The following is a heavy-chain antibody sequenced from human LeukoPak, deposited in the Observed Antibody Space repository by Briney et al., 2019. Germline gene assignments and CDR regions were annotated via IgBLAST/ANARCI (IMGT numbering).Heavy chain of an antibody. CDR1: GYTFTSYY. CDR3: ARAGYYYDSSGDFDY. V-gene: IGHV1-46*01. J-gene: IGHJ4*02. Sequence: GASVKVSCKASGYTFTSYYMHWVRQAPGQGLEWMGIINPSGGSTSYAQKFQGRVTMTRDTSTSTVYMELSSLGSEDTAVYYCARAGYYYDSSGDFDYWGQGTLVTVSS. D-gene: IGHD3-22*01. CDR2: INPSGGST.